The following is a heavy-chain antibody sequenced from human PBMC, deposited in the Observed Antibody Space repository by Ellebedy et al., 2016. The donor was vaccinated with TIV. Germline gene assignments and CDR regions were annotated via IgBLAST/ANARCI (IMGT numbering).Heavy chain of an antibody. D-gene: IGHD6-19*01. V-gene: IGHV4-39*07. Sequence: MPSETLSLTCTVSGCSISRSSYYWGWIRQPPGKGRAWIGSISYIGSTNYNPSLKSRVTISVDTSKSQFSLKLSAVTAADTAVYYCARGTRNTSGWYGVLSYWGQGTLVTVSS. CDR3: ARGTRNTSGWYGVLSY. CDR1: GCSISRSSYY. J-gene: IGHJ4*02. CDR2: ISYIGST.